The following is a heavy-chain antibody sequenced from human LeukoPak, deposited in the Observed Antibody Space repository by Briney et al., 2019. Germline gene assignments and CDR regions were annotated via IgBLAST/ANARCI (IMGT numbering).Heavy chain of an antibody. J-gene: IGHJ4*02. D-gene: IGHD5-18*01. CDR3: ARDGSGYSYGFDY. CDR1: RSTFTSYC. CDR2: INPSGGST. V-gene: IGHV1-46*03. Sequence: GASVKVSCKASRSTFTSYCMHWGRQAPGQGLEWLGIINPSGGSTSYAQKFKGRVTMTRDTSTSTVYMELSSLRSEDTAVYYCARDGSGYSYGFDYWGQGTLVTVSS.